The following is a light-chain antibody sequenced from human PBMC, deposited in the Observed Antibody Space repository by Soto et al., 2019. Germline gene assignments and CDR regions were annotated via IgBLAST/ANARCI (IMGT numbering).Light chain of an antibody. CDR2: GAS. Sequence: EIVMTQSPATMSLSPCDRATLSCRTSQSVSSNLAWYQQKPGQAPRLLIYGASTRATGIPARFSGSGSGTEFTLTVSSLQSEDFAVYYCQQYNNWPPITFGQGTRLEI. CDR1: QSVSSN. V-gene: IGKV3-15*01. CDR3: QQYNNWPPIT. J-gene: IGKJ5*01.